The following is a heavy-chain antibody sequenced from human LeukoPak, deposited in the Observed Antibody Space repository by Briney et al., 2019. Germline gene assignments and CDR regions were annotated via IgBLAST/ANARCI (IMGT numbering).Heavy chain of an antibody. CDR3: ASDSISMNAFDA. V-gene: IGHV4-34*01. CDR1: GGSFTDYF. J-gene: IGHJ3*01. Sequence: SETLSLTCTVFGGSFTDYFWTWIRHSPGKGLEWIGEINDYTGDSKYNPSLNSRVSISLEKSKNQLSLELRSVTAADTAVYYCASDSISMNAFDAWGQGTMVTVSS. D-gene: IGHD3-22*01. CDR2: INDYTGDS.